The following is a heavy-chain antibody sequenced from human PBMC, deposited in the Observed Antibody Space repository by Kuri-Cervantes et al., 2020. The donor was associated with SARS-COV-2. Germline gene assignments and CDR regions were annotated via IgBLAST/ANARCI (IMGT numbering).Heavy chain of an antibody. D-gene: IGHD2-8*01. J-gene: IGHJ4*02. Sequence: SVKVSCKASGGTFSSYAISWVRQAPGQGLEWMGRIIPILGIANYAQKFQGRVTITADKSTSTAYMELSSLRSEGTAVYYCARDDCTNGVCWIDYWGQGTLVTVSS. CDR3: ARDDCTNGVCWIDY. CDR1: GGTFSSYA. V-gene: IGHV1-69*04. CDR2: IIPILGIA.